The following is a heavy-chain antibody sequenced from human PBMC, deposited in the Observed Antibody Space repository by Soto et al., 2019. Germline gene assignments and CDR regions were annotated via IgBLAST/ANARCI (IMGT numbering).Heavy chain of an antibody. CDR2: INPDGTTT. Sequence: GGSLRLSCADSEFTVSHNWMHWVRKAPGKGLVWVSRINPDGTTTNDADSVKGRFTISRDNAKNTLDLQMNSLRGEDTAMYYCTKDTFGDRDAWGQGTLVTVSS. CDR3: TKDTFGDRDA. CDR1: EFTVSHNW. D-gene: IGHD4-17*01. V-gene: IGHV3-74*01. J-gene: IGHJ5*02.